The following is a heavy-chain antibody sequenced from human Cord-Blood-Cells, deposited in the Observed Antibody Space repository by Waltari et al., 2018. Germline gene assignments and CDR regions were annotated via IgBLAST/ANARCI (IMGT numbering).Heavy chain of an antibody. CDR1: GGSFSGYY. CDR3: ARSIVGANWFDP. CDR2: INHSGST. D-gene: IGHD1-26*01. J-gene: IGHJ5*02. Sequence: QVQLQQWGAGLLKPSETLSLTCAVSGGSFSGYYWSWIRQPPGKGLEWIGEINHSGSTNDNPSLKSRVTIAVDPAKNQFSLKLSSVTAADTAVYYCARSIVGANWFDPWGQGALVTVSS. V-gene: IGHV4-34*01.